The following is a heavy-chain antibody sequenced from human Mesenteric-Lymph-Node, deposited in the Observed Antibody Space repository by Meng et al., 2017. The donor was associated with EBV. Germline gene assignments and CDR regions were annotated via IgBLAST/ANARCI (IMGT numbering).Heavy chain of an antibody. D-gene: IGHD3-10*01. Sequence: QVHLQESGPGLVKPSQTLSLTCAVSGASISDGGYYWSWIRQPPGKGLEWIGYIFYTGPTYYNASLESRLTISVDTSKNQLSLKLTSVTAADTAVYYCARVYGSGSRALDYWGQGTLVTVPQ. CDR2: IFYTGPT. V-gene: IGHV4-30-4*01. J-gene: IGHJ4*02. CDR1: GASISDGGYY. CDR3: ARVYGSGSRALDY.